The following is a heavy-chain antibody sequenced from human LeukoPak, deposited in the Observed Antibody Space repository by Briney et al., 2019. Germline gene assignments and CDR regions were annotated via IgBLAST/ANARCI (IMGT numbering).Heavy chain of an antibody. J-gene: IGHJ5*02. CDR3: AREHIVVVTATNWFDP. CDR2: IYHSGST. Sequence: PSETLSLTCTVSGGSISSSNWWSWVRQPPGKGLEWIGEIYHSGSTNYNPSLKSRVTISVDKSKNQFSLKLSSVTAADTAVYYCAREHIVVVTATNWFDPWGQGTLVTVSS. D-gene: IGHD2-21*02. V-gene: IGHV4-4*02. CDR1: GGSISSSNW.